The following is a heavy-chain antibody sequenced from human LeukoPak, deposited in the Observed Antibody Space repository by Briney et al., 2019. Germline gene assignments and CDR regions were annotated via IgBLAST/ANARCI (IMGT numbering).Heavy chain of an antibody. CDR3: ARGHNFDFWSGTFKFDY. Sequence: SETLSLTCAVYGGSFSGYYWSWIRQPPGKGLEWNGEINHSGSTNYNPSLKSRVTISVDTSKNQFSLKLSSVTAADTAVYYCARGHNFDFWSGTFKFDYWGQGTLVTVSS. J-gene: IGHJ4*02. CDR1: GGSFSGYY. CDR2: INHSGST. V-gene: IGHV4-34*01. D-gene: IGHD3-3*01.